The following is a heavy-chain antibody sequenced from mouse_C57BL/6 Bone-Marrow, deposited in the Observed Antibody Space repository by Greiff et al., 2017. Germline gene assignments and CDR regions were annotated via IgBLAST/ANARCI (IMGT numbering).Heavy chain of an antibody. CDR2: IDPETGGT. CDR1: GYTFTDYE. V-gene: IGHV1-15*01. J-gene: IGHJ2*01. D-gene: IGHD1-1*01. CDR3: TRNYYGSSYDY. Sequence: VQLQQSGAELVRPGASVTLSCKASGYTFTDYEMHWVKQTPVHGLEWIGAIDPETGGTAYNQKFKGKAILTADKSSSTAYMELRSLTSEDSAVXYSTRNYYGSSYDYWGKGTTLTVSS.